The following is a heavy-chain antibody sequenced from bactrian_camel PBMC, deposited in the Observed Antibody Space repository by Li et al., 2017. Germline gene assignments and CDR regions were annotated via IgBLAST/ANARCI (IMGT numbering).Heavy chain of an antibody. Sequence: HVQLVESGGGLVQPGGSLTLSCAASGFSLTTPVMSWVRQAPGKGLEWVSGITTGGSITYYADSVKGRFTISRDNAKNTLYLQLNSLKTEDTAMYYCAKDYVHLWGQGTQVTVS. D-gene: IGHD1*01. CDR2: ITTGGSIT. CDR3: AKDYVHL. J-gene: IGHJ4*01. V-gene: IGHV3S1*01. CDR1: GFSLTTPV.